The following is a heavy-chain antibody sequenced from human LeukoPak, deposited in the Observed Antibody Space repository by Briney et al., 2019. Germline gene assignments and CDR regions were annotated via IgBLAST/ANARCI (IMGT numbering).Heavy chain of an antibody. CDR3: ARGVPTYYYGSGSYYTDY. D-gene: IGHD3-10*01. Sequence: SETLSLTCTVSGGSISNSHYYWAWVRQPPGGGLEWIGSIYFSGSTYYDPSLKSRVIISVDTSKNQFSLKMSSVTAADTAVYYCARGVPTYYYGSGSYYTDYWGQGTLVTVSS. CDR2: IYFSGST. CDR1: GGSISNSHYY. J-gene: IGHJ4*02. V-gene: IGHV4-39*01.